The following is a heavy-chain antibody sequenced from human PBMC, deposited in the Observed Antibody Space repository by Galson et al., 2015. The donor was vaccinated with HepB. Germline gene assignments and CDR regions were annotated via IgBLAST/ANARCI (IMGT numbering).Heavy chain of an antibody. CDR3: ARITNSGSYWDYFDY. CDR2: IDWDDDK. J-gene: IGHJ4*02. V-gene: IGHV2-70*11. CDR1: GFSLRTSGMC. D-gene: IGHD1-26*01. Sequence: PALVKPTQTLTLTCTFSGFSLRTSGMCVSWIRQPPGKALEWPARIDWDDDKYYSTSLKTRPTISKDTSKNQVVLTMTNMDPVDTATYYCARITNSGSYWDYFDYWGQGTLVTVSS.